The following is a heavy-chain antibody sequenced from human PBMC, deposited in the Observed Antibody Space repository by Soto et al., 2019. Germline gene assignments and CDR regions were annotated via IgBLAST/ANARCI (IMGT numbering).Heavy chain of an antibody. D-gene: IGHD2-15*01. Sequence: EVQLVESGGGSVQPGGSLRLSCVASGFTFRSYWMHWVRQVAGKGLVWVSRIKTDGSETTYADSVKGRFTISRDNAKNTPFLQINSLRAEDTAVFFCASEAWYDAFDIWGQGEMVIVSS. CDR2: IKTDGSET. V-gene: IGHV3-74*01. CDR3: ASEAWYDAFDI. J-gene: IGHJ3*02. CDR1: GFTFRSYW.